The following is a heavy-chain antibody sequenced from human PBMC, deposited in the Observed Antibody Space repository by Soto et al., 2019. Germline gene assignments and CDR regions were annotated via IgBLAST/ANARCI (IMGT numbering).Heavy chain of an antibody. CDR1: GGSISSYY. Sequence: SETLSLTCTVSGGSISSYYWSWIRQPPGKGLEWIGYIYYSGSTNYNPSLKSRVTISVDTSKNQFSLKLSSVTAADTAVYYCARLRFLEWLLIPDAFDIWGQGTMVTVSS. D-gene: IGHD3-3*01. CDR3: ARLRFLEWLLIPDAFDI. J-gene: IGHJ3*02. V-gene: IGHV4-59*08. CDR2: IYYSGST.